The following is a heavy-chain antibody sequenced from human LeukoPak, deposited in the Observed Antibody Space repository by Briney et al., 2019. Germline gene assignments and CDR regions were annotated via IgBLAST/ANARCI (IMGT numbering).Heavy chain of an antibody. CDR3: TRIRVYSAYDFNY. D-gene: IGHD5-12*01. V-gene: IGHV3-15*01. CDR2: IKSTTDGVTT. Sequence: GGSLRLSCAASGFSFKDAWMSWVRQAPGKGLEWVGRIKSTTDGVTTDYAAPVKGRFTISRDDSRNTLYLQLNSLKTEDTALYYCTRIRVYSAYDFNYWGQGTLVTVSS. CDR1: GFSFKDAW. J-gene: IGHJ4*02.